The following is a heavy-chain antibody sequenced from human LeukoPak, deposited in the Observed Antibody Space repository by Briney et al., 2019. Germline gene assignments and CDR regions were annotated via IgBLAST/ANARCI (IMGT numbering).Heavy chain of an antibody. D-gene: IGHD3-10*01. CDR2: ISNSSSYI. CDR3: ARDSQRITMVRGVITSNFDY. Sequence: PGGSLRLSCAASGFTFSSYRMNWVRQAPGKGLEWVSSISNSSSYIYYADSVKGRFTISRDNAKNSLYLQMNSLRAEDTAVYYCARDSQRITMVRGVITSNFDYWGQGTLVTVSS. CDR1: GFTFSSYR. J-gene: IGHJ4*02. V-gene: IGHV3-21*01.